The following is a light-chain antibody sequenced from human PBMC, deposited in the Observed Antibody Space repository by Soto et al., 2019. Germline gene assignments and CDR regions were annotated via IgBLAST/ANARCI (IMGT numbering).Light chain of an antibody. V-gene: IGLV4-69*01. Sequence: QLVLTQPPSASASLGALVKLTYTLSSGHNSYAIAWHQQQPEKGPRYLMKLNSDGSHSKGDGIPDRFSGSSSGAERYLTISSLQSEDEADYYCQTWSTDIRVFGGGTKLTVL. CDR1: SGHNSYA. CDR2: LNSDGSH. CDR3: QTWSTDIRV. J-gene: IGLJ3*02.